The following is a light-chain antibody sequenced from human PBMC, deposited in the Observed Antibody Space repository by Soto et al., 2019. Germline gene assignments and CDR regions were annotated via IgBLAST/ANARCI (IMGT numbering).Light chain of an antibody. CDR1: QSVRSN. V-gene: IGKV3-15*01. J-gene: IGKJ1*01. Sequence: EIVMTQSPATLSVSPGERATLSCRASQSVRSNLAWYRQKPGQAPSLLIYDASTRATGISARLSGSGSGTEFTLTISSLQSEDFAVYYCQQYNNWHPTWTFGQGTKVDIX. CDR2: DAS. CDR3: QQYNNWHPTWT.